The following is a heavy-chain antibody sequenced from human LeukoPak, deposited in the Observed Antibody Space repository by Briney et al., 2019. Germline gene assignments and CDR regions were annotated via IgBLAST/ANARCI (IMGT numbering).Heavy chain of an antibody. CDR2: IYYSGST. Sequence: GSLRLSCAASGFTFSSYSMNWVRQPPGKGLEWIGNIYYSGSTYYNPSLKSRVTISVDTSKNQFSLKLSSVTAADTAVYYCARRSTVVGMGWFDPWGQGTLVTVSS. V-gene: IGHV4-39*01. CDR3: ARRSTVVGMGWFDP. J-gene: IGHJ5*02. D-gene: IGHD2-21*01. CDR1: GFTFSSYSMN.